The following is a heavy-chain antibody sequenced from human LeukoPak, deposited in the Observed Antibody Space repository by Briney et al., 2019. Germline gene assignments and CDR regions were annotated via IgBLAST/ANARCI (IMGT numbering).Heavy chain of an antibody. D-gene: IGHD1-26*01. CDR3: ARYIVSYPHDAFDI. V-gene: IGHV4-59*01. J-gene: IGHJ3*02. CDR1: GGSISSYY. CDR2: IYYSGST. Sequence: SETLSLTCTVSGGSISSYYWSWIRQPPGKGLEWIGYIYYSGSTNYNPSLKSRVTISVDTSKKQFSLKLSSVTAADTAFYYCARYIVSYPHDAFDIWGQGTMVTLSS.